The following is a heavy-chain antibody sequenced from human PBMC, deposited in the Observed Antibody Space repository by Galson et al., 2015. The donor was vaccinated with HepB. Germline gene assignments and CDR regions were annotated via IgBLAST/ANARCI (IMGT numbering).Heavy chain of an antibody. CDR3: ARGYSGYDPEYYYGMDV. Sequence: SVKVSCKASGYTFTSYGISWVRQAPGQGLEWMGWISAYNGNTNYAQKLQGRVTMTTDTSTSTAYMELRSLRSDDTAVYYCARGYSGYDPEYYYGMDVWGQGTTVTVSS. CDR1: GYTFTSYG. J-gene: IGHJ6*02. V-gene: IGHV1-18*04. CDR2: ISAYNGNT. D-gene: IGHD5-12*01.